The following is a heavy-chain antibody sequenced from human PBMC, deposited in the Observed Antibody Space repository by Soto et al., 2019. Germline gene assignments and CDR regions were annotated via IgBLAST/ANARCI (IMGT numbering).Heavy chain of an antibody. V-gene: IGHV3-30*03. Sequence: QVQLVESGGGVVQPGSSLTLSCAASAFSLSSYGFHWVRQSPGKGLEWVAFISHDATSAHYIDSVKGRFTISRDNAKNKLYIQMSSLRGEESAVFYCARDYDYPRDNKYYGMDVWGQGTRVTVS. D-gene: IGHD4-17*01. CDR1: AFSLSSYG. CDR3: ARDYDYPRDNKYYGMDV. J-gene: IGHJ6*02. CDR2: ISHDATSA.